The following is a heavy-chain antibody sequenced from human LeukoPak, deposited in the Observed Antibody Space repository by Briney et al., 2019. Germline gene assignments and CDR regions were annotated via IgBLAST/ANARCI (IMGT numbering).Heavy chain of an antibody. CDR3: ARFGLLQLGY. V-gene: IGHV4-39*02. CDR2: IYYSGST. D-gene: IGHD3-22*01. Sequence: GSLRLSCAASGFTFSDYYMSWIRQPPGKGLEWIGSIYYSGSTYYNPSLKSRVTISVDTSKNHFSLKMSSVTAPDTAVNYFARFGLLQLGYWGQGNLVSVSS. J-gene: IGHJ4*02. CDR1: GFTFSDYY.